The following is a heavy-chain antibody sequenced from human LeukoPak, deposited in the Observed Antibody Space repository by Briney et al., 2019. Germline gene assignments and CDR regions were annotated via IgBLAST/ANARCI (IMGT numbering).Heavy chain of an antibody. J-gene: IGHJ4*02. CDR3: AKGSGNGYGSGPFDY. D-gene: IGHD3-10*01. CDR1: GFTFSSYA. V-gene: IGHV3-23*01. CDR2: ISGSGGST. Sequence: TGGSLRLSCAASGFTFSSYAMSWVRQAPGKGLEWVSAISGSGGSTYYADSVKGRFTISRDNSKNTVSLQMSSLRAEDTALYYCAKGSGNGYGSGPFDYWGQGTLVTVSS.